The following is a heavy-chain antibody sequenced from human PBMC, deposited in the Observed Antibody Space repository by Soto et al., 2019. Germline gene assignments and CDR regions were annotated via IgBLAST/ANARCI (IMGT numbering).Heavy chain of an antibody. CDR1: GGSINSSSYY. CDR3: ARRMIMFGGRWFDP. Sequence: PSETLSLTCTVSGGSINSSSYYWGWIRQPPGKGLEWIGSIYYSGSTYYNPSLKSRVTISVNTSKNQFSLKLSAVTAADSAVYYCARRMIMFGGRWFDPWVQGTLVTVS. V-gene: IGHV4-39*01. J-gene: IGHJ5*02. CDR2: IYYSGST. D-gene: IGHD3-16*01.